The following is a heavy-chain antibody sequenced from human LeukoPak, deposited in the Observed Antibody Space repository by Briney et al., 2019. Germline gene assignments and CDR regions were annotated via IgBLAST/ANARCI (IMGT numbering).Heavy chain of an antibody. J-gene: IGHJ4*02. CDR3: ARGGGVGATNSDY. CDR1: TFIFSDYA. V-gene: IGHV3-23*01. Sequence: PGGSLRLSCAASTFIFSDYAMTWVRQAPGKGLEWVSTISGGGDATYYAHSMKGRFAVSRDNSKKTLYLQMNSLRAEDTAVYYCARGGGVGATNSDYWGQGTLVTVSS. CDR2: ISGGGDAT. D-gene: IGHD1-26*01.